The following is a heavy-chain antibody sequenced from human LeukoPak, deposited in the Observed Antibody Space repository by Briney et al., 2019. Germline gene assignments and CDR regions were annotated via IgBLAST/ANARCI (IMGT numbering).Heavy chain of an antibody. CDR3: ARDYLYCSSTSCWPPGAFDI. CDR1: GYTFTSYY. CDR2: INPSGGST. J-gene: IGHJ3*02. D-gene: IGHD2-2*01. Sequence: ASVKVSCKASGYTFTSYYMHWVRQAPGQGLEWMGIINPSGGSTSYAQKFQGRVTMTRDTSTSTVYMELSSLRSEDTAVYYCARDYLYCSSTSCWPPGAFDIWGQGTMVTVSS. V-gene: IGHV1-46*01.